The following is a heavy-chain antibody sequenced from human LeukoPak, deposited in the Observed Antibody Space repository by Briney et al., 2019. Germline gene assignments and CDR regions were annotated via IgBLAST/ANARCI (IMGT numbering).Heavy chain of an antibody. D-gene: IGHD5-18*01. V-gene: IGHV5-51*01. Sequence: GESLKISCKGSGYSFSSYWIGWVRQMPGKGLEWMGIIFPGDSDARYSPSFQGQVTISADKSISTASLQWSSLKASDTAMYYCARRGYSYGYFDYWGQGTLVTVSS. CDR3: ARRGYSYGYFDY. CDR1: GYSFSSYW. J-gene: IGHJ4*02. CDR2: IFPGDSDA.